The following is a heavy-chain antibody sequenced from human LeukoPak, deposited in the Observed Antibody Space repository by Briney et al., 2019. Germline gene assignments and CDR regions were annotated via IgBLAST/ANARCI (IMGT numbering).Heavy chain of an antibody. D-gene: IGHD4-23*01. CDR1: GYSFANYW. V-gene: IGHV5-51*01. J-gene: IGHJ6*03. CDR2: IYPGDSNT. CDR3: ARRRDYGGNPDYHYYYLDV. Sequence: GESLKISCKGSGYSFANYWIGWVRQMSGKGLEWMGIIYPGDSNTRYSPSFQGQVTISADKSITTAYLQWSSLKASDTAIYYCARRRDYGGNPDYHYYYLDVWGKGTTVTVFS.